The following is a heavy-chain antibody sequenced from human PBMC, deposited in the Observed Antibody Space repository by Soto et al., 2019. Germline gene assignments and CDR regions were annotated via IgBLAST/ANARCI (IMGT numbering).Heavy chain of an antibody. Sequence: QVQLVQSGAEVKKPGSSVKVSCKASGGTFSSYAISWVRQAPGQGLEWMGGIIPIFGTANYAQKFQGRVTITADESTSTAYMELSSLRSEGTAVYYCFYGGNSPISGEFDYWGQGTLVTVSS. V-gene: IGHV1-69*01. J-gene: IGHJ4*02. CDR3: FYGGNSPISGEFDY. CDR1: GGTFSSYA. CDR2: IIPIFGTA. D-gene: IGHD4-17*01.